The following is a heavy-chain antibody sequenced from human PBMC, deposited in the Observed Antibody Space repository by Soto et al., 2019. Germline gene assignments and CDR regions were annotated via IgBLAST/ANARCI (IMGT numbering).Heavy chain of an antibody. CDR3: AGGNDYAKIGY. J-gene: IGHJ4*02. CDR1: GGSISSRGYY. D-gene: IGHD4-17*01. V-gene: IGHV4-31*03. Sequence: SETLSLTCTVSGGSISSRGYYCSWIRQFPGKGLEWIGYISYSESTDYNPSLKSRVTIPADTSKNQFSLKLSSVTAADTAVYYCAGGNDYAKIGYWGQGAQVTVSS. CDR2: ISYSEST.